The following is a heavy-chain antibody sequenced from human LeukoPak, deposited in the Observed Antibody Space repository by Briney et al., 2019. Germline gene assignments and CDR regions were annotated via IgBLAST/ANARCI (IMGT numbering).Heavy chain of an antibody. CDR2: IHYSGNS. V-gene: IGHV4-59*08. Sequence: SETLSLTCSVSGDSISNFYWNWIRQPPGNRLEWIGNIHYSGNSNYNPSLQSRVTISIDTSRKQLFLKLSSVTAADTAVYYCALAPNSNWFDFWGQGTLVTVSS. CDR3: ALAPNSNWFDF. CDR1: GDSISNFY. D-gene: IGHD2-8*01. J-gene: IGHJ5*01.